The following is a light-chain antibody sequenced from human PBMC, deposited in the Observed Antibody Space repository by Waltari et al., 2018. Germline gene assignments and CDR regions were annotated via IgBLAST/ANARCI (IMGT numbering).Light chain of an antibody. Sequence: EIVMTQSPATLSVSPGESATTSCRASQSVSSNLAWYQQKPGQAPRLLIYGASTRATGIPARFSGSGSGTEFTLTISSLQSEDFAVYYCQQYNNWPLTFGGGTKVEIK. J-gene: IGKJ4*01. V-gene: IGKV3-15*01. CDR1: QSVSSN. CDR2: GAS. CDR3: QQYNNWPLT.